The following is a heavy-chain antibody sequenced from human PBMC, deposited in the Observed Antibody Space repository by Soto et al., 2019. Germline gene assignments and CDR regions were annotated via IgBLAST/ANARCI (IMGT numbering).Heavy chain of an antibody. CDR3: AKDLESSGWYGYYYYYMDV. CDR2: ISYDGSNK. D-gene: IGHD6-19*01. Sequence: GGSLRLSCAASGFTFSSYGMHWVRQAPGKGLEWVAVISYDGSNKYYADSVKGRFTISRDNSKNTLYLQMNSLRAEDTAVYYCAKDLESSGWYGYYYYYMDVWGKGTTVTVSS. V-gene: IGHV3-30*18. J-gene: IGHJ6*03. CDR1: GFTFSSYG.